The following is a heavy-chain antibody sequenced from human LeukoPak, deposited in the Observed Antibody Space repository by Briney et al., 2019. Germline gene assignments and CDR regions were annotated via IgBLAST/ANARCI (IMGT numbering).Heavy chain of an antibody. Sequence: GGSLRLSCAASGFTFSSYAMSWVRQAPGKGLEWVSAISGSGGSTYYADSVKGRFTISRDNSKNTLYLQMNSLRAEDTAVYYCVRLSRGAMNYHMDVWGKGTTVTISS. CDR3: VRLSRGAMNYHMDV. V-gene: IGHV3-23*01. CDR2: ISGSGGST. D-gene: IGHD3-10*01. J-gene: IGHJ6*03. CDR1: GFTFSSYA.